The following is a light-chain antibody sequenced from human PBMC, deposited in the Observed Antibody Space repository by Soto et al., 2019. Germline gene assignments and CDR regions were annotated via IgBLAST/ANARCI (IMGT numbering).Light chain of an antibody. CDR1: SGHSSYA. CDR3: QTWGSGSHVV. CDR2: LNSDGSH. J-gene: IGLJ2*01. Sequence: QLVLTQSPSASASLGASVKLTCTRSSGHSSYAIAWHQQQPEKGPRYLMRLNSDGSHSKGDGIPDRFSGSSSGAERYLPISSLQSEDEADYYCQTWGSGSHVVFGGGTKLTVL. V-gene: IGLV4-69*01.